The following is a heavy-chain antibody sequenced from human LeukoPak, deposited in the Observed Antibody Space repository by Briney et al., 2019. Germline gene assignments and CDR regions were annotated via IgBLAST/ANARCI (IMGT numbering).Heavy chain of an antibody. CDR3: ARDSYYMDV. Sequence: KPSETLSLTCTVSGGSISSSCYYWSWIRQPAGKGLEWIGRIYTSGSTNYNPSLKSRVTMSVDTSKNQFSLKLSSVTAADTAVYYCARDSYYMDVWGKGTTVTVSS. J-gene: IGHJ6*03. CDR1: GGSISSSCYY. CDR2: IYTSGST. V-gene: IGHV4-61*02.